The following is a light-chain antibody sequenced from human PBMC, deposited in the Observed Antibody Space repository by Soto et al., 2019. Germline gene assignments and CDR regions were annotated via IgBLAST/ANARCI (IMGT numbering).Light chain of an antibody. CDR1: QSVSSSY. CDR3: QQHGSSSWT. CDR2: GAT. V-gene: IGKV3-20*01. Sequence: EIVLTQSPGTLSLSPGERATLSCRASQSVSSSYLAWYQQKPGQAPRLLIYGATSRATGIPDRFSGSGSERDFTLTISRLEPEDFAVYYCQQHGSSSWTFGQGTKVEIK. J-gene: IGKJ1*01.